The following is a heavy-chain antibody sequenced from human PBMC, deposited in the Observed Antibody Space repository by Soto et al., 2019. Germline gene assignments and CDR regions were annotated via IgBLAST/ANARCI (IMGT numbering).Heavy chain of an antibody. D-gene: IGHD4-17*01. V-gene: IGHV3-53*04. J-gene: IGHJ3*01. CDR3: AGRTYG. Sequence: EVQLVESGGGLVQPGGSLRLSCAASGFDVSSNCMSWVRQAPGKGLEWVSLIYSGGTTYYADSVKGRFTISRHSSKNTLYLQMNSLRVEDTAVYYCAGRTYGGGQGTMVTVSA. CDR2: IYSGGTT. CDR1: GFDVSSNC.